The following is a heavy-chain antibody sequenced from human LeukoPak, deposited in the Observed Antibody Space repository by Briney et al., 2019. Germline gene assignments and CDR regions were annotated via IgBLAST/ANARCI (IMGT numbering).Heavy chain of an antibody. J-gene: IGHJ4*02. V-gene: IGHV5-51*01. CDR3: ARHSPVDKYYYDSSGPASDY. D-gene: IGHD3-22*01. Sequence: GESLKISCKGSGYSFTSYWIGWVRQMPGKGLEWMGIIYPGDSDTRYSPSFQGQVTISADKSISTAYLQWSSLKASDTAMYYCARHSPVDKYYYDSSGPASDYWGQGTLVTVSS. CDR1: GYSFTSYW. CDR2: IYPGDSDT.